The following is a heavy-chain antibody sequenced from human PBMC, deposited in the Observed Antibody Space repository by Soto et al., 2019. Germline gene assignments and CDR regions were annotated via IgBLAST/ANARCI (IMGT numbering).Heavy chain of an antibody. CDR2: ISYDGSNE. CDR1: GFTFSGCA. V-gene: IGHV3-30-3*01. CDR3: ARDRGRWLHVGLDV. J-gene: IGHJ6*02. Sequence: QVQLVESGGGVVQPGRSLRLSCAASGFTFSGCAMHWVRQAPGKGLEWVAVISYDGSNEYYADSEKGRFTISRDNSKNTLYLQMISRRPEDTAVYYCARDRGRWLHVGLDVWGQGTTVTVSS. D-gene: IGHD1-26*01.